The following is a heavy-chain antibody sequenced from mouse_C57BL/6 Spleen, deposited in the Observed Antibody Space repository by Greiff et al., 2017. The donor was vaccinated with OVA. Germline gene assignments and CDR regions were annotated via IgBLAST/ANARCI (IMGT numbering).Heavy chain of an antibody. CDR3: ARERYYDYDGAWFAY. CDR1: GYTFTSYW. CDR2: IDPNSGGT. V-gene: IGHV1-72*01. D-gene: IGHD2-4*01. J-gene: IGHJ3*01. Sequence: QVQLKQSGAELVKPGASVKLSCKASGYTFTSYWMHWVKQRPGRGLEWIGRIDPNSGGTKYNEKFKSKATLTVDKPSSTAYMQLSSLTSEDSAVYYCARERYYDYDGAWFAYWGQGTLVTVSA.